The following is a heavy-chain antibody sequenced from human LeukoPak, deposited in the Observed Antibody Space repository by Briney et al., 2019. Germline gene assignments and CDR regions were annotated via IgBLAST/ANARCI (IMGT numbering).Heavy chain of an antibody. V-gene: IGHV3-48*03. Sequence: PGGSLRLSCAASGFTSTPSELNWVRQAPGKGLEWISYISHTGSLIYYADSVKGRFTISRDNAKNFLYLQMNSLRVEDTGIYYCSSYCSGGTCYGYFHHWGQGTLVSVSS. CDR3: SSYCSGGTCYGYFHH. D-gene: IGHD2-15*01. J-gene: IGHJ1*01. CDR1: GFTSTPSE. CDR2: ISHTGSLI.